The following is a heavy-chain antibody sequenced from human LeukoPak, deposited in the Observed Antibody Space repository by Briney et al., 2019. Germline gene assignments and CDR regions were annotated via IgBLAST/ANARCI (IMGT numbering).Heavy chain of an antibody. J-gene: IGHJ4*02. CDR1: GFTFSSYW. Sequence: GGSLRLSCAASGFTFSSYWMHWVRQAPGKELVWVSRIKTDGSTTSYADSVKDRFTISRDNAKNTMYLQMNSLRAEDTAVYYCAIVGVGNYHYDSWGQGTLVTVSS. CDR2: IKTDGSTT. V-gene: IGHV3-74*01. D-gene: IGHD1-7*01. CDR3: AIVGVGNYHYDS.